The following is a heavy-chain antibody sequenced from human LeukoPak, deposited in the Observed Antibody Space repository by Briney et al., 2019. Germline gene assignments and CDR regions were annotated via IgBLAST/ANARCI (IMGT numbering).Heavy chain of an antibody. CDR2: ISGSGGST. CDR1: GFTFSSYG. D-gene: IGHD1-26*01. Sequence: GGSLRLSCAASGFTFSSYGMSWVRQAPGKGLEWVSAISGSGGSTYYADSVKGRFTISRDNSKNTLYLQMNSLRAEDTAVYYCANRRGSYSGADYYYYMDVWGEGTTVTISS. J-gene: IGHJ6*03. CDR3: ANRRGSYSGADYYYYMDV. V-gene: IGHV3-23*01.